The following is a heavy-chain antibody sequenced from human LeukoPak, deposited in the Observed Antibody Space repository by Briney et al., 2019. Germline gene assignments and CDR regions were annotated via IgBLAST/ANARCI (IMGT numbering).Heavy chain of an antibody. V-gene: IGHV4-4*07. D-gene: IGHD3-22*01. CDR3: ARGSSGYYREDY. Sequence: TSETLSLTCTVSGGSMNSYYWSWIRQPAGKGLEWIGRIYSTGTTNYNPSLKSRVTMSIDTSKNQFSLKLSSVTAADTAVYFCARGSSGYYREDYWGRGTLVTVSS. CDR1: GGSMNSYY. CDR2: IYSTGTT. J-gene: IGHJ4*02.